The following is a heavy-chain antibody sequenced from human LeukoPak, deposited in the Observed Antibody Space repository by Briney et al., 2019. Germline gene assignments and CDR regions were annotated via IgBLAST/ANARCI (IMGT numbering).Heavy chain of an antibody. CDR1: GFTFSSYA. J-gene: IGHJ5*02. V-gene: IGHV3-23*01. CDR3: AKAAISGSTSWRNWFDP. D-gene: IGHD2-2*01. CDR2: ISGSGGST. Sequence: PGGSLRLSCAASGFTFSSYAMSWVRQAPGKGLEWVSAISGSGGSTYYADSVKGRFTISRDNSKNTLYLQMNSLRAEDTAVYYCAKAAISGSTSWRNWFDPWGQGTLVTVSS.